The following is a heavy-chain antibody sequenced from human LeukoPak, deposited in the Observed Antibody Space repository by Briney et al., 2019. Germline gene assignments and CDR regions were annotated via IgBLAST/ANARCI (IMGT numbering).Heavy chain of an antibody. J-gene: IGHJ3*02. D-gene: IGHD5-12*01. V-gene: IGHV3-30*02. Sequence: AGGSLRLSCAASGFTFSSYGMHWVRQAPGKGLEWVAFIRYDGSNKYYADSVKGRFTISRDNSKNTLYLQMNSLRAEDTAVYYCARAYSLYDAFDIWGQGTMVTVSS. CDR1: GFTFSSYG. CDR2: IRYDGSNK. CDR3: ARAYSLYDAFDI.